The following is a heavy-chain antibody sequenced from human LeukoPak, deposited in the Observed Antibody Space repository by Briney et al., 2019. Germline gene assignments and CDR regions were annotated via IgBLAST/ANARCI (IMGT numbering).Heavy chain of an antibody. D-gene: IGHD1-26*01. CDR2: IKSETDGGTT. CDR3: TISGRQTDY. J-gene: IGHJ4*02. CDR1: GLNFTFAW. V-gene: IGHV3-15*01. Sequence: GGSLRLSCAASGLNFTFAWMKWVRQAPGKGLEWVGRIKSETDGGTTAYGSPVKGRFTISRDDSKKTLFLQINTLKTEDTAIYYNTISGRQTDYWGQGTLATVSS.